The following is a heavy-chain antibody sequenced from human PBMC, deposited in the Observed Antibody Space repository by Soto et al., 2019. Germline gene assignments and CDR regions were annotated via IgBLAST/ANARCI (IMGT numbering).Heavy chain of an antibody. D-gene: IGHD6-13*01. CDR1: GGSINSYY. CDR2: IYYTGST. V-gene: IGHV4-59*01. J-gene: IGHJ4*02. CDR3: ARSSRGAAAGFDY. Sequence: QVQLQESGPGLVKPSETLSLTCSVSGGSINSYYWSWIRQPPGKGLEWIGYIYYTGSTNYTPSLKSRVTISADTSKNQFSLKLSSVTPADTAVYYCARSSRGAAAGFDYWGQGALVTVSS.